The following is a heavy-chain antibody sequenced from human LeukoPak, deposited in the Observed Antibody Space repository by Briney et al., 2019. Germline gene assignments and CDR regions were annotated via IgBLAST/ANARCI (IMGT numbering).Heavy chain of an antibody. J-gene: IGHJ4*02. CDR3: ARDKSLFYVDSSGYYQARDFDY. V-gene: IGHV4-38-2*02. CDR1: SLTNGYH. CDR2: VYRSGTT. D-gene: IGHD3-22*01. Sequence: SETLSLTCTASSLTNGYHWGWIRQSPGKGLEWIGSVYRSGTTYYNPSLTTRVDISIDTSKRQFSLKLSSVTAADTAVYYCARDKSLFYVDSSGYYQARDFDYWGQGILVTVSP.